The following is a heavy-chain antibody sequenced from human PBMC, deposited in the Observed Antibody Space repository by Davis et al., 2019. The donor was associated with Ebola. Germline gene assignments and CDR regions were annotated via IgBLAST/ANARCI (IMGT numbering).Heavy chain of an antibody. J-gene: IGHJ3*02. V-gene: IGHV1-18*01. Sequence: AASVKVSCKASGYTFTSYGISWVRQAPGQGLEWMGWISPYNGNTNYAQKLQGRVTMTTDTSTSTAYMELRSLRSDDTAVYYCARDLYSSGWYAEDAFDIWGQGTMVTVSS. CDR3: ARDLYSSGWYAEDAFDI. CDR2: ISPYNGNT. CDR1: GYTFTSYG. D-gene: IGHD6-19*01.